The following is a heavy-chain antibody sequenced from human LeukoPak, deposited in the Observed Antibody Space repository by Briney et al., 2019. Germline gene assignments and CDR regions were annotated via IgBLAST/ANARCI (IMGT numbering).Heavy chain of an antibody. D-gene: IGHD5-18*01. CDR2: ISSSSSYI. CDR1: GFTFSSYS. Sequence: PGGSLRLSCAASGFTFSSYSMNWVRQAPGKGLEWVSSISSSSSYIYYADSVKGRFTISRDNAKNSLYLQMNSLRAEDTAVYYCAKSGQLWSPFDYWGQGTLVTVSS. V-gene: IGHV3-21*04. J-gene: IGHJ4*02. CDR3: AKSGQLWSPFDY.